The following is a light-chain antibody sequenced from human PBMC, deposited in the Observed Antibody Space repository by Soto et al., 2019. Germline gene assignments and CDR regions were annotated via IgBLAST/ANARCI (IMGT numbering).Light chain of an antibody. CDR3: VLYMGLGISV. Sequence: QAVVTQEPSFSVSPGGTVTFTCGLSSGSVSTNYYPSWYQQTPGQAPRTLIXNTXSRSXXXPDRXSGSILGNKAALTITGXXXXXXXXYYXVLYMGLGISVFGGGTKLTVL. J-gene: IGLJ2*01. CDR1: SGSVSTNYY. V-gene: IGLV8-61*01. CDR2: NTX.